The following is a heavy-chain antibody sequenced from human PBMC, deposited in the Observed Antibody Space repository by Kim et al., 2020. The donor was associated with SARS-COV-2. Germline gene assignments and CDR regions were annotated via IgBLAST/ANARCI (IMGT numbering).Heavy chain of an antibody. J-gene: IGHJ3*02. D-gene: IGHD5-18*01. CDR1: GFTLSGYA. CDR2: IGDGDGSS. Sequence: GGSLRLSCAASGFTLSGYAMSWVRQTPGKGLEWVSIIGDGDGSSYYADSVKGRFTISRDNSKNTLYLQMNSLRAEDTAIFYCAKSVSVGYSYGYGVFDIWGQGTMVTVSS. CDR3: AKSVSVGYSYGYGVFDI. V-gene: IGHV3-23*01.